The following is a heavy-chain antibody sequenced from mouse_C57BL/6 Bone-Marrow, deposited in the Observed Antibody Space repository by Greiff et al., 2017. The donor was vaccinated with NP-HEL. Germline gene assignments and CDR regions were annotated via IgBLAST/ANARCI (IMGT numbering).Heavy chain of an antibody. V-gene: IGHV1-85*01. CDR3: ARLGFYYGNFFDY. D-gene: IGHD2-1*01. CDR1: GYTFTSYG. J-gene: IGHJ2*01. Sequence: VKLMESGPELVKPGASVKLSCKASGYTFTSYGINWVKQRPGQGLEWIGWIFPGDGSTKYNEKFKGKATLTVDTSSSTAYMELHSLTSEDSAVYFCARLGFYYGNFFDYWGQGTTLTVSS. CDR2: IFPGDGST.